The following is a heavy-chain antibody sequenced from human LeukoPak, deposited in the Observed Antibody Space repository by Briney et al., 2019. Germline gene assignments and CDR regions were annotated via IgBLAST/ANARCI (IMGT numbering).Heavy chain of an antibody. CDR1: GYTFTSYD. CDR2: MNPVSGNT. J-gene: IGHJ4*02. Sequence: ASVKVSCKASGYTFTSYDINWVRQATGQGLEWMGWMNPVSGNTGYAQKFQGRVTMTRNTSISTAYMELNSLRSEDTAVYYCATWGEYNWNLRVEYYFDYWGQGTLVTVSS. D-gene: IGHD1-20*01. V-gene: IGHV1-8*01. CDR3: ATWGEYNWNLRVEYYFDY.